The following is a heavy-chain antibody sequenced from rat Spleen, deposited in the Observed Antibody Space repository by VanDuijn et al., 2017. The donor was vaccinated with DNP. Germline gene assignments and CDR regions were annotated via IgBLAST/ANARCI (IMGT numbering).Heavy chain of an antibody. V-gene: IGHV5-58*01. Sequence: EVQLVETGGGLVQPGRSLKLSCVASGFTFSTYWMFWIRQAPGKGLEWVTSINSDGGGTKYADSVKGRFTISRDNAKNTLYLQMNSLRSEDMATYYCVRWNSGHFDYWGQGVMVPVSS. CDR3: VRWNSGHFDY. CDR1: GFTFSTYW. J-gene: IGHJ2*01. D-gene: IGHD4-3*01. CDR2: INSDGGGT.